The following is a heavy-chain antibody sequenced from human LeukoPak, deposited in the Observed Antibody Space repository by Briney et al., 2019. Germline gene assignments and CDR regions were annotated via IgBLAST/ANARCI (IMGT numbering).Heavy chain of an antibody. CDR2: INTNTGNP. J-gene: IGHJ4*02. V-gene: IGHV7-4-1*02. D-gene: IGHD5-18*01. CDR1: GYTFTSYA. Sequence: ASVKVSCKASGYTFTSYAMNWVRQAPGQGLEWMGWINTNTGNPTYAQGFTGRFVFSLDTSVSTAYLQISSLKAEDTAVYYCARDFRRGYSYGFDYWGQGTLVTVSS. CDR3: ARDFRRGYSYGFDY.